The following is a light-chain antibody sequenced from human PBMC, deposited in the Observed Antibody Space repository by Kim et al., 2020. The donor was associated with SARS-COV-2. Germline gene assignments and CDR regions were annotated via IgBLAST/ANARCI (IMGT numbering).Light chain of an antibody. CDR1: SLRSYY. CDR3: NSRDSSGTWV. CDR2: GKN. V-gene: IGLV3-19*01. J-gene: IGLJ3*02. Sequence: SSELTQDPAVSVALGQTVRITCQGDSLRSYYVSWYQQKPGQAPVLVIYGKNNRPSGIPDRFSGSSSGNTASLTITGAQAEDEADYYCNSRDSSGTWVFGG.